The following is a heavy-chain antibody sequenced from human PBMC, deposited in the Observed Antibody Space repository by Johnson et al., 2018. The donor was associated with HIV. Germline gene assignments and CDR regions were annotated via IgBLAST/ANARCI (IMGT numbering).Heavy chain of an antibody. V-gene: IGHV3-30*04. CDR2: ISDAVNNK. J-gene: IGHJ3*02. Sequence: QVQLVESGGNLVRPGGSLRLSCAASGFTFSTYAMHWVRQAPGQGLEWVAIISDAVNNKYYADSVKGRVTISRDNAKKSLYLQMNSLRAEDTALYYCARVGGINDYGDPGDAFDIWGQGTMVTVSS. D-gene: IGHD4-17*01. CDR3: ARVGGINDYGDPGDAFDI. CDR1: GFTFSTYA.